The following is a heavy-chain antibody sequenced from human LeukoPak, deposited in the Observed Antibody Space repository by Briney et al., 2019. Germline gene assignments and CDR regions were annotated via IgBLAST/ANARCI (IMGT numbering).Heavy chain of an antibody. CDR3: ARINYDRSGYYYGMDV. J-gene: IGHJ6*02. D-gene: IGHD3-22*01. CDR2: TYYRSKWYN. V-gene: IGHV6-1*01. CDR1: EDSVSSNSAA. Sequence: SQTLSLTCAISEDSVSSNSAAWNWIRQSPSRGLEWLGRTYYRSKWYNDYAVSVKSRITINPDTSKNQFSLQLNSVTPEDTAVYYCARINYDRSGYYYGMDVWGQGTTVTVSS.